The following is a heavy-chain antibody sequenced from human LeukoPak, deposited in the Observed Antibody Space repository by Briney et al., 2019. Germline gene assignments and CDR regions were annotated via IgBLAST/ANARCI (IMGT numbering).Heavy chain of an antibody. Sequence: GSLRLSCAASGFTFSDYYMSWIRQHPGKGLEWIGYIYYSGSTYYNPSLKSRVTISVDKSKNQFSLKLSSVTAADTAVYYCASTPGSSYGFDYWGQGTLVTVSS. D-gene: IGHD5-18*01. V-gene: IGHV4-59*12. CDR3: ASTPGSSYGFDY. CDR1: GFTFSDYY. CDR2: IYYSGST. J-gene: IGHJ4*02.